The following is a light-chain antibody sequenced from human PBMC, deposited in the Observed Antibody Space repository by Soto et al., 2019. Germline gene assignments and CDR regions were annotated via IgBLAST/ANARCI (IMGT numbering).Light chain of an antibody. CDR3: QQYYRYPWT. J-gene: IGKJ1*01. V-gene: IGKV1-16*02. CDR1: QGISNY. Sequence: DIHMTQSPSSLSASVGDRVTITCRASQGISNYLGWYQQKKGKAPRSLIYSASSLQSGVPSKFRGSGSGTDFTLPISEMQPDDFETYYCQQYYRYPWTFGQGTKVDIK. CDR2: SAS.